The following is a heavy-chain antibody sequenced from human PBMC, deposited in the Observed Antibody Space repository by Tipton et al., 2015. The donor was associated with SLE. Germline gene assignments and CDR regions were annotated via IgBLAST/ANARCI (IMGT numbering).Heavy chain of an antibody. J-gene: IGHJ4*02. CDR2: FYYSGST. CDR1: GGSISSSGYY. V-gene: IGHV4-39*02. D-gene: IGHD6-13*01. CDR3: ATYVAIAAADIDY. Sequence: TLSLTCTVSGGSISSSGYYWGWIRQPPGKGLEWIGSFYYSGSTYYNPSLKSRVTISFDTSKNHFSLKLSSVTAADTAVYFCATYVAIAAADIDYWGQGMLVTVSS.